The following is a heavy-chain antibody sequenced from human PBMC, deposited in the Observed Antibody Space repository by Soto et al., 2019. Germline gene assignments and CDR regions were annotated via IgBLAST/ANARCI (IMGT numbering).Heavy chain of an antibody. V-gene: IGHV1-69*02. CDR1: GGTFSSYT. J-gene: IGHJ5*02. CDR3: ARAYLSPYYGDYAGWWFDP. CDR2: IIPILGIA. D-gene: IGHD4-17*01. Sequence: QVQLVQSGAEVKKPGSSVKVSCKASGGTFSSYTISWVRQAPGQGLEWMGRIIPILGIANYAQKFQGRVTITADKSTSTAYMELSSLRSEDTAVYYCARAYLSPYYGDYAGWWFDPWGQGTLVTVSS.